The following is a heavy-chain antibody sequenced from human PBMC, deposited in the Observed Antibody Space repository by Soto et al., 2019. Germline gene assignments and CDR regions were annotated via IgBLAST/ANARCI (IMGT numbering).Heavy chain of an antibody. CDR1: GGSISSYY. CDR3: ARTPPAGTTLGYYYYYGMDV. CDR2: IYYSGST. Sequence: SETLSLTCTVSGGSISSYYWSWIRQPPGKGLEWIGYIYYSGSTNYNPSLKSRVTISVDTSKNQFSLKLSSVTAADTAVYYCARTPPAGTTLGYYYYYGMDVWGQGTTVTVSS. J-gene: IGHJ6*02. V-gene: IGHV4-59*12. D-gene: IGHD6-13*01.